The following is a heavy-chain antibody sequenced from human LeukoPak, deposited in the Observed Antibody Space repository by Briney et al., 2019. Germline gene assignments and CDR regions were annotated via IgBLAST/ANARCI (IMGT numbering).Heavy chain of an antibody. CDR3: ARGRFDYSSSWYSWYYFDY. D-gene: IGHD6-13*01. J-gene: IGHJ4*02. Sequence: SGTLSLTCAVYGGSFSGYYWSWIRQPPGKGLEWIGEINHSGSTNYNPSLKSRVTISVDTSKNQFSLKLSSVTAADTAVYYCARGRFDYSSSWYSWYYFDYWGQGTLVTVSS. CDR1: GGSFSGYY. V-gene: IGHV4-34*01. CDR2: INHSGST.